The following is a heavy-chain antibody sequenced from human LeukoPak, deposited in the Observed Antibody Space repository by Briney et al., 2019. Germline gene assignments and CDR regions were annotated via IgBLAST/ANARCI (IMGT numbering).Heavy chain of an antibody. J-gene: IGHJ4*02. CDR2: IYYRGST. D-gene: IGHD2-15*01. CDR1: GGSISSGGYY. Sequence: PSETLSLTCTVSGGSISSGGYYWSWIRQHPGKGLEWIGYIYYRGSTYYNPSLKSRVTISVDTSKNQFSLKLSSVTAADTAVYYCASLPYCSGGSCYSEGYWGQGTLVTVSS. CDR3: ASLPYCSGGSCYSEGY. V-gene: IGHV4-31*03.